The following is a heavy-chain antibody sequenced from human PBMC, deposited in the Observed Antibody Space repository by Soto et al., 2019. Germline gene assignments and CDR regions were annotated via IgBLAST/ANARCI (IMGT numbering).Heavy chain of an antibody. CDR1: GFTFSNYG. Sequence: GGSLRLSCAASGFTFSNYGMHWVRQAPGKGLEWVAVIWHDGSKRYYADSVKGRFTISRDNSKSTLFLHMNSLRAEDTAVYYCGRYDGSSYLIYWGQGILVTVSS. CDR3: GRYDGSSYLIY. D-gene: IGHD3-22*01. V-gene: IGHV3-33*01. J-gene: IGHJ4*02. CDR2: IWHDGSKR.